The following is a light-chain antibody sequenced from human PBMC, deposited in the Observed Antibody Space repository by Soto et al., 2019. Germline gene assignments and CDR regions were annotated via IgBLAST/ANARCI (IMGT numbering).Light chain of an antibody. CDR2: DVS. V-gene: IGLV2-14*01. CDR3: SSYTSSSTLRV. J-gene: IGLJ2*01. CDR1: SSDVGGYNY. Sequence: QSALTQPASVSGSPGQSITISCTGTSSDVGGYNYVSWYQQHPGKAPKLMIYDVSNRPSGVSNRFSGSKSGNTASLTISGLQAEDEADYYCSSYTSSSTLRVFGGGTKRPS.